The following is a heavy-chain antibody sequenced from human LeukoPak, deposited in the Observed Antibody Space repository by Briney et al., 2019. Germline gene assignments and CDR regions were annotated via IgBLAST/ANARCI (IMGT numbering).Heavy chain of an antibody. CDR2: IIPIFGTA. CDR1: GGTFSSYA. J-gene: IGHJ6*03. D-gene: IGHD6-19*01. V-gene: IGHV1-69*05. CDR3: ASSSGWNAYYYYYMDV. Sequence: EASVKVSCKASGGTFSSYAISWVRQAPGQGLEWMGGIIPIFGTANYAQKFQGRVTITTDESTSTAYMELSSLRSEDTAVYYCASSSGWNAYYYYYMDVWGKGTTVTVSS.